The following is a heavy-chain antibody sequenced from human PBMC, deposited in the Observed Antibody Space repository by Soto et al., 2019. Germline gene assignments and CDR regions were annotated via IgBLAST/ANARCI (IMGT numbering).Heavy chain of an antibody. J-gene: IGHJ4*02. Sequence: GGSLRLSCAASRFTFSDYYMSWTRQAPGKGLEWVSYISNGGSAIYYADSVKGRFTISRDNAKNSLYLQMNSLRAEDTAVYFCAREGSGWYFDSWGQGTLVTVSS. CDR1: RFTFSDYY. CDR2: ISNGGSAI. D-gene: IGHD6-19*01. CDR3: AREGSGWYFDS. V-gene: IGHV3-11*01.